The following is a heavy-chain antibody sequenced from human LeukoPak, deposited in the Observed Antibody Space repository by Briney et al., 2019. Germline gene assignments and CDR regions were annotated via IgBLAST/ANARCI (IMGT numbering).Heavy chain of an antibody. V-gene: IGHV3-9*01. J-gene: IGHJ6*03. CDR2: ISWNSGSI. CDR3: AKGRQWLVRHYYYYYMDV. Sequence: PGRSLRLSCAASGFTFDDYAVHWVRQAPGKGLEWVSGISWNSGSIGFADSVKGRFTISRDNAKNSLYLQMNSLRAEDTALYYCAKGRQWLVRHYYYYYMDVWGKGTTVTVSS. D-gene: IGHD6-19*01. CDR1: GFTFDDYA.